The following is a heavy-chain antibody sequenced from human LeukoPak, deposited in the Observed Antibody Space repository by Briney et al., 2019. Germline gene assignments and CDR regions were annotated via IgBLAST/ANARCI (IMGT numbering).Heavy chain of an antibody. V-gene: IGHV3-7*01. D-gene: IGHD4-17*01. CDR3: ARHGYFVFDL. CDR1: GFTFSDFW. J-gene: IGHJ4*02. Sequence: GGSLRLSCAAFGFTFSDFWMGYVRQAPGRGLEWVANINKDGREIYHVDSVKGRFTISRDNAENSLYLQINSPRVEDTAVYYCARHGYFVFDLWGQGTLVTVSS. CDR2: INKDGREI.